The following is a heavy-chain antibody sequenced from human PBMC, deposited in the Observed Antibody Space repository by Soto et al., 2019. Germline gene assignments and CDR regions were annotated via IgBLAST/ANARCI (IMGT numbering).Heavy chain of an antibody. D-gene: IGHD4-17*01. CDR1: GGSISSGGYY. CDR2: IYYSGST. CDR3: ANLVSTTVTKRGIGY. V-gene: IGHV4-31*03. J-gene: IGHJ4*02. Sequence: QVQLQESGPGLVKPSQTLSLTCTVSGGSISSGGYYWSWIRQHPGKGLEWIGYIYYSGSTYYNPSLKSRVTLSVETSKNQFSLELSSVTAADTAVYYCANLVSTTVTKRGIGYWGQGTLVTVSS.